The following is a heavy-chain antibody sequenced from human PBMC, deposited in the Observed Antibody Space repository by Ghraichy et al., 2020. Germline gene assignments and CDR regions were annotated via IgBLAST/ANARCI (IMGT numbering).Heavy chain of an antibody. CDR1: GFTFSRSA. J-gene: IGHJ4*02. CDR3: AKEGDSKTYYDFFSAS. CDR2: ISGSGGST. Sequence: GESLNISCAASGFTFSRSAMTWARQAPGKGLEWVAAISGSGGSTYYVDSVKGRFTISRDNSRNTVFLQMDSLRAEDTAMYYCAKEGDSKTYYDFFSASRGQGTLATVSS. D-gene: IGHD3-3*01. V-gene: IGHV3-23*01.